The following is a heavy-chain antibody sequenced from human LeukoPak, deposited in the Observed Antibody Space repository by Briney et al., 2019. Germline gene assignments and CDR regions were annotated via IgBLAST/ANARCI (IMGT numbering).Heavy chain of an antibody. Sequence: GESLKISCKGSGYSFTSYWIGWVRQMPGKGLEWMGIIYPGDSDTRYSPSFQGQVTISADKSISTAYLQWSSLKASDTAMYYCARVSYYYDSSGSLSYYYYGMDVWGHGTTVTVSS. V-gene: IGHV5-51*01. D-gene: IGHD3-22*01. CDR3: ARVSYYYDSSGSLSYYYYGMDV. CDR1: GYSFTSYW. CDR2: IYPGDSDT. J-gene: IGHJ6*02.